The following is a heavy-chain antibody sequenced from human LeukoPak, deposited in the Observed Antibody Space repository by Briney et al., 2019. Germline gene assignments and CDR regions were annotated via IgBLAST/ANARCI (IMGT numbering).Heavy chain of an antibody. CDR2: IYTSGTT. V-gene: IGHV4-4*07. CDR3: ARDKFDWLLYGGPDYYYYMDV. J-gene: IGHJ6*03. Sequence: SETLSLTCTVSNGSISIYYWSWIRQPAGKGLEWIGRIYTSGTTNYNPSLKSRVTMSVDTSKNHFSLKLSSVTAADTAVYYCARDKFDWLLYGGPDYYYYMDVWGKGTTVTISS. CDR1: NGSISIYY. D-gene: IGHD3-9*01.